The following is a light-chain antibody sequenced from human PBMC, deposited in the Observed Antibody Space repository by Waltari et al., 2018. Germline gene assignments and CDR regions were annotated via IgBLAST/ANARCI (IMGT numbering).Light chain of an antibody. CDR2: DAS. V-gene: IGKV3-11*01. J-gene: IGKJ5*01. CDR3: QQRKDWPLTT. Sequence: DIVLTQSPATLSLFPGERATLSCRASQNINNHLAWYQHKPGQAPRLLIHDASRRAVGIPARFSGSGSGTGFSLTISSLEPEDFAVYYCQQRKDWPLTTFGQGTRLEIK. CDR1: QNINNH.